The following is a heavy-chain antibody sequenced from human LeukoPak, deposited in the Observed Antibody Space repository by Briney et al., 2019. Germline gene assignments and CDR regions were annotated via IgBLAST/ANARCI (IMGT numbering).Heavy chain of an antibody. Sequence: GGSLRLSCAASGFTFSSYGMHWVRQAPGKGLEWVAVIWYDGSNKYYADSVKGRFTISRDNSKNTLYLQMNSLRAEDTAVYYCARDPGYSSSWLFDSWGQGTLVTVSS. D-gene: IGHD6-13*01. CDR3: ARDPGYSSSWLFDS. J-gene: IGHJ4*02. CDR1: GFTFSSYG. V-gene: IGHV3-33*01. CDR2: IWYDGSNK.